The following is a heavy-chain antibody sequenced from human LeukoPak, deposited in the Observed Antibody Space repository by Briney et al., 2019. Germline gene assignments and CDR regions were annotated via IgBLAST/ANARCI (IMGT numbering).Heavy chain of an antibody. CDR2: ISAYNGNT. V-gene: IGHV1-18*01. CDR3: AVGGYYYGSGSYVDH. D-gene: IGHD3-10*01. CDR1: GYTFTSYG. Sequence: GASVKVSCKASGYTFTSYGISWLRQAPGQGLEWMGWISAYNGNTNYAQKLQGRVTMTTDTSTSTAYMELRSLRSDDTAVYYCAVGGYYYGSGSYVDHWGQGTLVTVSS. J-gene: IGHJ4*02.